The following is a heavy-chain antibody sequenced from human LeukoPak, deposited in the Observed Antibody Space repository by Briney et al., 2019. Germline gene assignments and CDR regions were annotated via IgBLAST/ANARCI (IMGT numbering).Heavy chain of an antibody. CDR2: ISYDGSNK. D-gene: IGHD5-18*01. CDR1: GFTFSSYG. V-gene: IGHV3-30*03. Sequence: PGRSLRLSCAASGFTFSSYGMHWVRQAPGKGLEWVAVISYDGSNKYYADSVKGRFTISRDNSKNTLYLQMNSLRAEDTAVYYCAWGYSYGEGGFDYWGRGTLVTVSS. J-gene: IGHJ4*02. CDR3: AWGYSYGEGGFDY.